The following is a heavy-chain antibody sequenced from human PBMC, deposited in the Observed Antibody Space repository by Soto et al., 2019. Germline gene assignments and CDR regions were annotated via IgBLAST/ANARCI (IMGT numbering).Heavy chain of an antibody. V-gene: IGHV4-4*02. CDR3: ARDERVGAPYYYGMDV. CDR1: GGSISSSNW. Sequence: PSETLSLTCAVSGGSISSSNWWRWVRQPPGKGLEWIGEIYHSGSTNYNPSLKSRVTISVDKSKNQFSLKLSSVTAADTAVYYCARDERVGAPYYYGMDVWGQGTTVT. CDR2: IYHSGST. D-gene: IGHD1-26*01. J-gene: IGHJ6*02.